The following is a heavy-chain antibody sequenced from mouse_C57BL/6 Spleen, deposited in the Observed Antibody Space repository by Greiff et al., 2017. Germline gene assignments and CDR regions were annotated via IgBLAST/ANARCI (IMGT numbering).Heavy chain of an antibody. Sequence: QVHVKQPGTELVKPGASVKLSCKASGYTFTSYWMHWVKQRPGQGLEWIGNINPSNGGTNYNEKFKSKATLTVDKSSSTAYMQLSSLTSEDSAVYYCARVLYYDYDAYFDYWGQGTTLTVSS. D-gene: IGHD2-4*01. J-gene: IGHJ2*01. CDR1: GYTFTSYW. CDR3: ARVLYYDYDAYFDY. CDR2: INPSNGGT. V-gene: IGHV1-53*01.